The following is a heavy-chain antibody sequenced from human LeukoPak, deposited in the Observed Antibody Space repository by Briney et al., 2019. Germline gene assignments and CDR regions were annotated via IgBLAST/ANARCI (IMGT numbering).Heavy chain of an antibody. Sequence: PGGSLRLSCAASGFTFSSYEMNWVRQAPGKGLEWVSYISSSGSTIYYADSVKGRFTISRDNAKNSLYLQMNSLRAEDTAVYYCARERSHRPGFDYWGQGTLVTVSS. D-gene: IGHD1-14*01. V-gene: IGHV3-48*03. CDR1: GFTFSSYE. CDR2: ISSSGSTI. CDR3: ARERSHRPGFDY. J-gene: IGHJ4*02.